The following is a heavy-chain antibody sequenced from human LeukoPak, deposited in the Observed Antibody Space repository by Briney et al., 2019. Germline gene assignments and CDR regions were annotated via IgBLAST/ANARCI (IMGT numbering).Heavy chain of an antibody. CDR2: ISDSGSDI. CDR1: GFTFSSYW. CDR3: ARGTYRHDY. Sequence: PGGSLRLSCAASGFTFSSYWMSWVRQAPGKGLEWVSYISDSGSDIYYADSVKGRFTISRDNAENSLFLQMSSLRAEDTALYYCARGTYRHDYWGQGTLVTVSS. J-gene: IGHJ4*02. V-gene: IGHV3-21*05.